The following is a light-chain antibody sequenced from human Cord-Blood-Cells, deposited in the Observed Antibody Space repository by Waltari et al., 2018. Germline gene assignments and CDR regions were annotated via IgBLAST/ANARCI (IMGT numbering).Light chain of an antibody. V-gene: IGLV1-44*01. Sequence: QSVLTQPPSASGTPGQRVTISCSGSSSNIGSITVNWYQQLPGTAPKLLIYGNNQRPSGVPDRFSGSKSGTSASLAISGLQSEDEADYYCAAWDDSLNGRVFGGGTKLTVL. CDR1: SSNIGSIT. CDR3: AAWDDSLNGRV. CDR2: GNN. J-gene: IGLJ3*02.